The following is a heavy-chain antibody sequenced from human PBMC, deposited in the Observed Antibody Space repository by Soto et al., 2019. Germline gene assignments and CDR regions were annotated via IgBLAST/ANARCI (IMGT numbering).Heavy chain of an antibody. D-gene: IGHD6-19*01. Sequence: SETLSLTCTVSGGSISSYDWSWIRQPPGKGLEWIGYIYYSGSTNYNPSLKSRVTISVDTSKNQFSLKLSSVTAADTAVYYCAREYSSGWPDYYYYYMDVWGKGTTVTVSS. CDR2: IYYSGST. CDR3: AREYSSGWPDYYYYYMDV. CDR1: GGSISSYD. J-gene: IGHJ6*03. V-gene: IGHV4-59*01.